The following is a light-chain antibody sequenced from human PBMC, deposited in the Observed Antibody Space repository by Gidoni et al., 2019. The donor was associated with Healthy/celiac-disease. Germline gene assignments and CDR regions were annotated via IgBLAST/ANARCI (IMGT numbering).Light chain of an antibody. Sequence: ELVMPQYPAILSVSPGERATLTRRDSQSVSSNLDWYQQRPGQAPRLLIYCASTSATGIPARFSGSGSGTEFTLTISSLESEEFAVYYCHQYNNWLRTFGQGTKLEIK. CDR2: CAS. V-gene: IGKV3-15*01. CDR3: HQYNNWLRT. CDR1: QSVSSN. J-gene: IGKJ2*01.